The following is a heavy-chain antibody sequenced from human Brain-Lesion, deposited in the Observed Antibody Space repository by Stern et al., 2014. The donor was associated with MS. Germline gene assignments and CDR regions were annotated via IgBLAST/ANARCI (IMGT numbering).Heavy chain of an antibody. J-gene: IGHJ6*02. V-gene: IGHV3-7*01. D-gene: IGHD3-3*01. CDR1: GFRSGNYW. CDR2: IKEDGTEK. CDR3: ARVYNTIYGIVTQRGSGMDV. Sequence: EVQLEESGGGLVQPGGSLTIACTADGFRSGNYWMTWVRQAQGKGVERVAKIKEDGTEKNYVDSVKGRFTISRDNARNSLYLQMNSLIVEDTALYYCARVYNTIYGIVTQRGSGMDVWGQGTTVIVSS.